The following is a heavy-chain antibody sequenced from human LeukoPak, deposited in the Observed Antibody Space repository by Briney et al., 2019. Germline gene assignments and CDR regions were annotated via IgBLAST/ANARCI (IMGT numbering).Heavy chain of an antibody. CDR2: ISTSDGRT. Sequence: GGSLRLSCAASGFAFTNYAMSWVRQAPGKGLEWVSTISTSDGRTYYADSVKGRFTISRDNSKSALYLQMNTLRAEDTAVYYCARDLGYYMDVWGKGTTVTVSS. CDR1: GFAFTNYA. J-gene: IGHJ6*03. V-gene: IGHV3-23*01. CDR3: ARDLGYYMDV.